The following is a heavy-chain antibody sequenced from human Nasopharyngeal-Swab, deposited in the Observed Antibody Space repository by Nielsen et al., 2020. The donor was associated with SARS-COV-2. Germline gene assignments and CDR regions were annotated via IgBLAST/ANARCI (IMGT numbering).Heavy chain of an antibody. J-gene: IGHJ5*02. CDR1: GFTFSNAW. D-gene: IGHD1-20*01. CDR3: ARDNHGDNWNDGWFDP. Sequence: GESLKISCAASGFTFSNAWMSWVRQAPGKGPEWVAVISYDGSNKYYADSVKGRFTISRDNSKNTLYLQMNSLRAEDTAVYYCARDNHGDNWNDGWFDPWGQGTLVTVSS. CDR2: ISYDGSNK. V-gene: IGHV3-30-3*01.